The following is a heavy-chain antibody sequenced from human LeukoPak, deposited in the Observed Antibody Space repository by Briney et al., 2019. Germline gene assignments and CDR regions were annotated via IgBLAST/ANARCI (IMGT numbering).Heavy chain of an antibody. CDR1: GFTFSSYA. V-gene: IGHV3-30*04. J-gene: IGHJ4*02. D-gene: IGHD2-15*01. Sequence: GGSVRLSCAASGFTFSSYAMHWVRQAPGKGLEWVAVISYDGSNKYYADSVKGRFTISRDNSKNTLYLQMNSLRAEDTAVYYCAKDEGYCSGGSCYSYDYWGQGTPVTVSS. CDR3: AKDEGYCSGGSCYSYDY. CDR2: ISYDGSNK.